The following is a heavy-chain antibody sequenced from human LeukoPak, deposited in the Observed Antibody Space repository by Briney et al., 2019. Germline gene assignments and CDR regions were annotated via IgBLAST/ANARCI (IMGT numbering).Heavy chain of an antibody. V-gene: IGHV3-7*03. Sequence: SGGSLRLFCAASGFTFSSYWMSWVRQAPGKGLEWVANIKQDGSEKYYVDSVKGRFTISRDNAKNSLYLQMNSLRAEDTAVYYCARGVYDFWSGYYEPFDYWGQGTLVTVSS. CDR1: GFTFSSYW. D-gene: IGHD3-3*01. CDR3: ARGVYDFWSGYYEPFDY. CDR2: IKQDGSEK. J-gene: IGHJ4*02.